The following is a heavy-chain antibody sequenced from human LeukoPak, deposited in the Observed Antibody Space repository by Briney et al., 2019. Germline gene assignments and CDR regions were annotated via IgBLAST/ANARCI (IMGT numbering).Heavy chain of an antibody. D-gene: IGHD5-18*01. Sequence: SETLSLTCAVYGGSFSGYYWSWIRQPPGKGLEWIGEINHSGSANYNPSLKSRVTISVDTSKNQFSLKLSSVTAADTAVYYCARVAGIQLWLDYWGQGTLVTVSS. CDR2: INHSGSA. V-gene: IGHV4-34*01. J-gene: IGHJ4*02. CDR3: ARVAGIQLWLDY. CDR1: GGSFSGYY.